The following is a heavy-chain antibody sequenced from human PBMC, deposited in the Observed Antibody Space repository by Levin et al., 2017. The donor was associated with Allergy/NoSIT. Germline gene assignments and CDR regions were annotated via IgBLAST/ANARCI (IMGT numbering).Heavy chain of an antibody. Sequence: PSETLSLTCTVSGGSISSSTHYWGWVRQPPGRGLEWVGSIYYTGPSYYNPSLKSRVTISVDRSKNQLSLKLTAVTAADTAVYYCAREADLIGARAPFDYWGRGTLVTVSS. V-gene: IGHV4-39*07. D-gene: IGHD6-6*01. CDR2: IYYTGPS. CDR3: AREADLIGARAPFDY. J-gene: IGHJ4*02. CDR1: GGSISSSTHY.